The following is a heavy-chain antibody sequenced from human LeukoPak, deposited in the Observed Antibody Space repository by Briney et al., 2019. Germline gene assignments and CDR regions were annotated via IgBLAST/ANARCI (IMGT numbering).Heavy chain of an antibody. CDR2: IYYSGST. CDR1: GGSINSYY. CDR3: ARSRSSVDYTFDY. D-gene: IGHD4-11*01. Sequence: SETLSLTCTVSGGSINSYYWSWIRQPPGEGLEWIGYIYYSGSTNYNPSLKSRVTISVDTSKSQLSLKLSSVTAADTAVYYCARSRSSVDYTFDYWGQGTLVTVSS. J-gene: IGHJ4*02. V-gene: IGHV4-59*08.